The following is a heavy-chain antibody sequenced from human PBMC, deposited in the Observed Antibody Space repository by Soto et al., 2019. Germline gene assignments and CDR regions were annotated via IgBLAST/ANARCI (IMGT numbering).Heavy chain of an antibody. CDR1: GFTFTSSA. V-gene: IGHV1-58*01. Sequence: SVKVSCKASGFTFTSSAVQWVRQARGQRLEWIGWIVVGSGNTNYAQKFQERVTITRDTSASTAYMELSSLRSEDTAVYYCARGIVVVTALDYWGQGTLVTVSS. J-gene: IGHJ4*02. D-gene: IGHD2-21*02. CDR3: ARGIVVVTALDY. CDR2: IVVGSGNT.